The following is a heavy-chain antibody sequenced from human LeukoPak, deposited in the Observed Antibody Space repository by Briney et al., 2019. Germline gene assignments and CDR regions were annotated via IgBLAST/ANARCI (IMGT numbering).Heavy chain of an antibody. CDR3: ARARPRQYQLLLFDY. Sequence: PSETLSLTCTVSGGSVSSGGYYWSWIRQPPGKGLEWFGYIYYSGSTNYNPSLKSRVTISLDTSRNQFSLKLNSVTAADTAVYYCARARPRQYQLLLFDYWGQGTLVTVSS. CDR1: GGSVSSGGYY. D-gene: IGHD2-2*01. CDR2: IYYSGST. V-gene: IGHV4-61*08. J-gene: IGHJ4*02.